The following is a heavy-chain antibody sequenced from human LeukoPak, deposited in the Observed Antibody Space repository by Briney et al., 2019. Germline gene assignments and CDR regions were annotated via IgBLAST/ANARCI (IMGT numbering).Heavy chain of an antibody. V-gene: IGHV3-30*04. D-gene: IGHD2-2*01. CDR1: GFTFSTYE. CDR3: ARDRDCSSTTCFNAFDI. J-gene: IGHJ3*02. CDR2: ISSDGSSK. Sequence: PGRSLRLSCAASGFTFSTYEMHWVRQAPGKGLEWVAVISSDGSSKYYTDSVEGRFTLSRDNSKNTLYLQVNSLRAEDMAVYYCARDRDCSSTTCFNAFDIWGQGTMVTVSS.